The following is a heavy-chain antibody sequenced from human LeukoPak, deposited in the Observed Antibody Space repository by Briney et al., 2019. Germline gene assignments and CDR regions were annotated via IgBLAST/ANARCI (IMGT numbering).Heavy chain of an antibody. CDR2: IYYSGST. D-gene: IGHD6-13*01. CDR3: ARGVESSSSLAFYYYYYYYMDV. Sequence: SETLSLTCTVSGGSISSYYWSWIRQPPGKGLEWSGYIYYSGSTNYNTSLKSRVTISVDTSKNQFSLKLSSVTAADTAVYYCARGVESSSSLAFYYYYYYYMDVWGKGTTVTISS. V-gene: IGHV4-59*01. CDR1: GGSISSYY. J-gene: IGHJ6*03.